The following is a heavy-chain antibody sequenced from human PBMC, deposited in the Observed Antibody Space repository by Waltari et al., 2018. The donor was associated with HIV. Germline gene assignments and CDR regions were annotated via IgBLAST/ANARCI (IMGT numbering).Heavy chain of an antibody. CDR2: INPSGGST. V-gene: IGHV1-46*01. D-gene: IGHD2-2*02. Sequence: QVQLVQSGAEVKKPGASAKVSCKASGYTFTTYYIPWVRQAPGQGLEWMGIINPSGGSTTYAQKFQGRVTMTRDTSTSTVYMELSSLRSEDTAVYYCARDSDYIDRKGAFDFWGQGTMVTVS. CDR1: GYTFTTYY. J-gene: IGHJ3*01. CDR3: ARDSDYIDRKGAFDF.